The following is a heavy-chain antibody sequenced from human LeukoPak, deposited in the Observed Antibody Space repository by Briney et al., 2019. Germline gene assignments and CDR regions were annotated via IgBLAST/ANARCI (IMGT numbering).Heavy chain of an antibody. V-gene: IGHV3-30*04. CDR2: TSYNGNNK. D-gene: IGHD3-22*01. CDR1: GFTFSSYA. Sequence: GGSLRLSCGGSGFTFSSYAMYWVGQAPGKGLEWVAGTSYNGNNKFYADSVKGRFSISRDNSKNTLYLQMDSLRAEDTAVYYCAKGDNYYDSSGYYHAKALFDDWGQGALVTVSS. J-gene: IGHJ4*02. CDR3: AKGDNYYDSSGYYHAKALFDD.